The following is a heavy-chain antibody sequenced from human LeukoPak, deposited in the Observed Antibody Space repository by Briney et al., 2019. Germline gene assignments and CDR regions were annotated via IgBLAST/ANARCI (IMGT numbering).Heavy chain of an antibody. CDR3: ARRASGDYANDY. J-gene: IGHJ4*02. V-gene: IGHV5-51*01. Sequence: GKSLKISCKVSGYSFTTFWIVWVPHMPGKGLKWIEIIYPGDSDTRYSPSLQGQVTISADKSISTAYLHWSSLKASDTAMYYCARRASGDYANDYWGQGTLVTVSS. CDR1: GYSFTTFW. CDR2: IYPGDSDT. D-gene: IGHD4-17*01.